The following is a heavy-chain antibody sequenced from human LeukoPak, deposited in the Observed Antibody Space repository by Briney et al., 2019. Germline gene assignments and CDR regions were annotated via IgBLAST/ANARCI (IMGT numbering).Heavy chain of an antibody. J-gene: IGHJ4*02. CDR3: AHGRVGATAYFDY. V-gene: IGHV4-4*02. Sequence: SGTLSLTCAVSGGSISSSNWWSWVRQPPGKGLEWIGEIYHSGSTNYNPSLKSRVTISVDKSKNQFSLKLSSVTAADTAVYYCAHGRVGATAYFDYWGQGTLVTVSS. CDR1: GGSISSSNW. CDR2: IYHSGST. D-gene: IGHD1-26*01.